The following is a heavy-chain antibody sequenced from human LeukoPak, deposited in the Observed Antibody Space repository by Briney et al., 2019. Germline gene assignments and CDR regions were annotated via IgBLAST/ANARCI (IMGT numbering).Heavy chain of an antibody. CDR2: IYTSGST. CDR3: AREIIVATTPTSFDY. D-gene: IGHD5-12*01. J-gene: IGHJ4*02. V-gene: IGHV4-61*02. CDR1: GGSISSGSYY. Sequence: PSQTLSLTCTVSGGSISSGSYYWSWIRQPAGKGLEWIGRIYTSGSTNYNPSLKSRVTISVDTSKNQFSLKLGSVTAADTAVYYCAREIIVATTPTSFDYWGQGTLVTVSS.